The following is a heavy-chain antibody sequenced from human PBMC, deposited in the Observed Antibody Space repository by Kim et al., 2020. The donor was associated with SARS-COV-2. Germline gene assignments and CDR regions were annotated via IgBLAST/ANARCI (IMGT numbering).Heavy chain of an antibody. Sequence: YAQKFQERVTITRDMSTSTAYMELSSLRSEDTAVYYCAAEYYYDSSGYNYWGQGTLVTVSS. CDR3: AAEYYYDSSGYNY. J-gene: IGHJ4*02. D-gene: IGHD3-22*01. V-gene: IGHV1-58*01.